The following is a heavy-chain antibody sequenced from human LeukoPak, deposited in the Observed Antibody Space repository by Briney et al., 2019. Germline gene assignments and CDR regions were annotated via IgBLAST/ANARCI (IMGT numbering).Heavy chain of an antibody. CDR3: VRAAVVVLATMFDY. J-gene: IGHJ4*02. V-gene: IGHV6-1*01. CDR1: GDSVSSNSVA. CDR2: TYHRSKWFN. Sequence: SQTLSLTCAISGDSVSSNSVAWNWFRQSPSRCLEWLGRTYHRSKWFNEYAFSVKSRLTIYPDTSNNQFSLVLNSVTPEDTAVYYCVRAAVVVLATMFDYWGQGTLVTVSS. D-gene: IGHD2-15*01.